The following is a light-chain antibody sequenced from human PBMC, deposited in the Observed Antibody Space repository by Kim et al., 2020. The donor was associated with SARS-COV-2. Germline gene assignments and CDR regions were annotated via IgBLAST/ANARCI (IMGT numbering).Light chain of an antibody. Sequence: ASGGDRVTITCRASQGIGNDLTWYQQKPGQAPKRLIYSASNLQSGVPSRFSGSGSGTEFTLTISNLQPEDFATYYCLQYTSHVLNFGGGTKVDIK. CDR2: SAS. V-gene: IGKV1-17*02. CDR3: LQYTSHVLN. CDR1: QGIGND. J-gene: IGKJ4*01.